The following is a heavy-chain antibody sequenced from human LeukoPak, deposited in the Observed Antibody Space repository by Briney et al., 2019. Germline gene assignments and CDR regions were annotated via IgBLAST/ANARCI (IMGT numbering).Heavy chain of an antibody. Sequence: GGSLRLSCAASGFTVSSNYMSWVRQAPGKGLEWVSVIYSGGSTYYADSVKGRFTISRDNSKNTLYLQMNSLRAEDTAVYYCAKGGRGSYYSFDYWGQGTLVTVPS. V-gene: IGHV3-53*01. J-gene: IGHJ4*02. CDR1: GFTVSSNY. CDR2: IYSGGST. D-gene: IGHD1-26*01. CDR3: AKGGRGSYYSFDY.